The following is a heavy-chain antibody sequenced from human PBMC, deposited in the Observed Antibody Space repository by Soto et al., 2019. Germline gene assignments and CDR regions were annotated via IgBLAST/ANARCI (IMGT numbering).Heavy chain of an antibody. V-gene: IGHV4-59*01. CDR2: IYYSGST. D-gene: IGHD3-16*02. Sequence: SETLSLTCTVSGGSISSYYWSWIRQPPGKGLERIGYIYYSGSTNYNPSLKSRVTISVDTSKNQFSLKLSSVTAADTAVYYCARDALYDYVWGSYRDYYGMDVWGQGTTVTVSS. CDR3: ARDALYDYVWGSYRDYYGMDV. CDR1: GGSISSYY. J-gene: IGHJ6*02.